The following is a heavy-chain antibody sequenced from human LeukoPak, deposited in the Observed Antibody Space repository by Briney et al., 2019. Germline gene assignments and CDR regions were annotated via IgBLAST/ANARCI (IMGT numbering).Heavy chain of an antibody. D-gene: IGHD3-9*01. CDR3: ARVHYDILTGYSYFDY. Sequence: GASVKVSCKASGYTFTSYGISWVRQAPGQGLEWMGCITAYNDNTNYAQKLQGRVTMTTDTSTSTAYMELRSLRSDDTAVYYCARVHYDILTGYSYFDYWGQGTLVTVSS. J-gene: IGHJ4*02. CDR2: ITAYNDNT. CDR1: GYTFTSYG. V-gene: IGHV1-18*01.